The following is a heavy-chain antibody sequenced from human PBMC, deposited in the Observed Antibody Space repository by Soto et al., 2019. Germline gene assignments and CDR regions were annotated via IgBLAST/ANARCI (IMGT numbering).Heavy chain of an antibody. CDR1: GGSISSGDYY. D-gene: IGHD3-9*01. Sequence: SETLSLTCTVSGGSISSGDYYWSWILHPPGKGLEWIGYIYYSGSTYYNPSLKSRVTISVDTSKNQFSLKLSSVTAADTAVYYCARAQAYYDILTGPSYFDYWGQGTLVTVSS. CDR2: IYYSGST. CDR3: ARAQAYYDILTGPSYFDY. J-gene: IGHJ4*02. V-gene: IGHV4-30-4*01.